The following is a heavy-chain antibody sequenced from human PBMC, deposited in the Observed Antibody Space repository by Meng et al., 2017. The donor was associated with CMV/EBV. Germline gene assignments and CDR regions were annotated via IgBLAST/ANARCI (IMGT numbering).Heavy chain of an antibody. Sequence: HVQWRESALGLVRPPQTLSLTCTVSGGSSSSGDYYCSWIRQPPGKGLEGIGYIYYSGSTYYNPSLKSRVTISVDTSKNQFPLKLSSVTAADTAVYYCACQGATWIQLWPPTAYAFDIWGQGTMVTVSS. V-gene: IGHV4-30-4*08. CDR3: ACQGATWIQLWPPTAYAFDI. D-gene: IGHD5-18*01. J-gene: IGHJ3*02. CDR2: IYYSGST. CDR1: GGSSSSGDYY.